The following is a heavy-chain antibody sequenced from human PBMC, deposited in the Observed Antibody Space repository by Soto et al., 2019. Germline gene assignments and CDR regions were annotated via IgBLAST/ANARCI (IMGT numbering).Heavy chain of an antibody. J-gene: IGHJ1*01. D-gene: IGHD6-19*01. CDR3: ARVAVAGTWYLQY. Sequence: SETLSLTCTVSGGSISTGGYYWNWIRQRPGKGLEWIGYIYYSGSTYYNPSLRSRVTISQDTSKNQISLRLKSLTAADTAKYYCARVAVAGTWYLQYWGKGALVTVSS. V-gene: IGHV4-31*03. CDR2: IYYSGST. CDR1: GGSISTGGYY.